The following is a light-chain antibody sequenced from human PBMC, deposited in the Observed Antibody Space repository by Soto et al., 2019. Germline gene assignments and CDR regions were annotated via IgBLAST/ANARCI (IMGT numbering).Light chain of an antibody. CDR3: QQYYSTPQT. CDR1: QSVLYSSNNKNY. J-gene: IGKJ1*01. V-gene: IGKV4-1*01. CDR2: WAS. Sequence: DIVMTQSPDSLAVSLGERATINCKSSQSVLYSSNNKNYLAWYQQKPGQPPKLLIYWASTRESGVPDRFSGSGSGTDFTLTISSLQAEDVAVYYCQQYYSTPQTFGQGTKVDSK.